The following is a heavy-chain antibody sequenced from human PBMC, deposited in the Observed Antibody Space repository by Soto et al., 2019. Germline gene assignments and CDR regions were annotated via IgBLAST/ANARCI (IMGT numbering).Heavy chain of an antibody. CDR3: ARDSRSSSSGTNWFDP. CDR1: GGSISSGGYY. V-gene: IGHV4-31*03. D-gene: IGHD6-6*01. J-gene: IGHJ5*02. CDR2: TYYSGST. Sequence: PSETLSLTCTVSGGSISSGGYYWSWIRQHPGKGLEWIGYTYYSGSTYYNPSLKSRVTISVDTSKNQFSLKLSSVTAADTAVYYCARDSRSSSSGTNWFDPWGQGTLVTVSS.